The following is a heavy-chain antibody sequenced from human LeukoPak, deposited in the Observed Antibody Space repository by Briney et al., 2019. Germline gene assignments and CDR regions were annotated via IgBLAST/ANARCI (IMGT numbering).Heavy chain of an antibody. J-gene: IGHJ4*02. CDR2: ISYDGSNK. CDR1: GFTFSSYG. V-gene: IGHV3-30*03. CDR3: ARAPDGSGAY. Sequence: KPGGSLRLSCAASGFTFSSYGMHSVRQAPGKGLEWVAVISYDGSNKYYADSVKGRFTISRDNSKNTLYLQMNSLRAEDTAVYYCARAPDGSGAYWGQGTLVTVAS. D-gene: IGHD3-10*01.